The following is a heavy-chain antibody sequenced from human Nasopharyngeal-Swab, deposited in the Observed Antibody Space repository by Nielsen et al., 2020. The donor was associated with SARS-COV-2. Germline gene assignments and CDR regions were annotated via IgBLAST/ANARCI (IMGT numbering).Heavy chain of an antibody. CDR3: ARSCRVVTAIRFAFDI. J-gene: IGHJ3*02. Sequence: WIRQLPGKGLEWIGEINHSGSTNYNPSLKSRVTISVDTSKNQFSLKLSSVTAADTAVYYCARSCRVVTAIRFAFDIWGQGTMVTVSS. CDR2: INHSGST. V-gene: IGHV4-34*01. D-gene: IGHD2-21*02.